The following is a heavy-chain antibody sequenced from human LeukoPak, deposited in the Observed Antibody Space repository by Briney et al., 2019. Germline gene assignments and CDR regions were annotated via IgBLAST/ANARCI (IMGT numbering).Heavy chain of an antibody. CDR3: ARDRSSSWYETFQH. CDR2: ISGSGGST. D-gene: IGHD6-13*01. J-gene: IGHJ1*01. Sequence: GGSLRLSCAASGFTFSSYAMSWVRQAPGKGLEWVSAISGSGGSTYYADSVKGRFTISRDNSKNTLYLQMNSLRVEDTAVYYCARDRSSSWYETFQHWGQGTLVTVSS. CDR1: GFTFSSYA. V-gene: IGHV3-23*01.